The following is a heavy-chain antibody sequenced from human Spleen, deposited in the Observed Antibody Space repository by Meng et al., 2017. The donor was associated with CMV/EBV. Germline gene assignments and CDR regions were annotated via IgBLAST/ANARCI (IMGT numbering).Heavy chain of an antibody. CDR3: AKGDY. Sequence: QVQLGESGGGVVQPGRSLRLSCAASGFTFSSYAMPWVRQAPGKGLEWVAVISYDGSNKYYADSVKGRFTISRDNSKNTLYLQMNSLRAEDTAVYYCAKGDYWGQGTLVTVSS. J-gene: IGHJ4*02. CDR2: ISYDGSNK. CDR1: GFTFSSYA. V-gene: IGHV3-30-3*01.